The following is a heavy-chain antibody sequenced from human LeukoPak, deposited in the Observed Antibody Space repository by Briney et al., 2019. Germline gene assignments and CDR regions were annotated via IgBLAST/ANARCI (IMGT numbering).Heavy chain of an antibody. CDR2: FDPEDGVT. D-gene: IGHD6-13*01. V-gene: IGHV1-24*01. CDR1: GYTLTELS. J-gene: IGHJ5*02. Sequence: ASVKVSCKVSGYTLTELSMHWVRQAPGKGLEWMGGFDPEDGVTIYAQKFQGRVTMTEDTSTDTAYMELSSLRSEDTAVYYCATDSTGSSWYRDWFDPWGQGTLVTVSS. CDR3: ATDSTGSSWYRDWFDP.